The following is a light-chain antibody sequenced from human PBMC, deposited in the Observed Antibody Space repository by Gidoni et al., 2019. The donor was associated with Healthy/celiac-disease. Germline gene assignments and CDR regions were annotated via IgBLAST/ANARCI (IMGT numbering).Light chain of an antibody. J-gene: IGLJ3*02. CDR2: GKN. Sequence: SSELTQYPAVSVALGQTVRLTCQGDSLRSYYASWYQQKPGQAPVLVIYGKNNRPSGIPDRFSGSSSGNTASLTITGAQAEDEADYYCNSRDSSGNPWVFGGGTKLTVL. V-gene: IGLV3-19*01. CDR1: SLRSYY. CDR3: NSRDSSGNPWV.